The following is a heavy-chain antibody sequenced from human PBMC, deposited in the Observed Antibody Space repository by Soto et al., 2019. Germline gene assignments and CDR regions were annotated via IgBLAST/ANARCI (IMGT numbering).Heavy chain of an antibody. D-gene: IGHD3-22*01. V-gene: IGHV3-21*02. CDR2: ITGSSSYI. CDR3: ASDVYYYDSSAYWAY. CDR1: GFTFSSYS. Sequence: EVQLVESGGGLVKPGGSLRLSCAASGFTFSSYSMNWVRQAPGKGLEWVSSITGSSSYIYYADSVKGRFTISRDNAKNSLYRQMNSRRAEDTAVYYCASDVYYYDSSAYWAYWGQGTLVTVSS. J-gene: IGHJ4*02.